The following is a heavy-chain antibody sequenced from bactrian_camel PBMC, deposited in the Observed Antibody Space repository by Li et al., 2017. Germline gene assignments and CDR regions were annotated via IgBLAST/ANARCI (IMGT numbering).Heavy chain of an antibody. CDR1: GNTKC. Sequence: HVQLVESGGGSVQAGGTLRLSCTASGNTKCMAWFRQAPGDLREGIATIDSNGATDYADSVKSRLTISKDNAKNTLYLQMNALKPEDTAMYYCAAEEALRCPDKFGYWGQGTQVTVS. CDR2: IDSNGAT. CDR3: AAEEALRCPDKFGY. J-gene: IGHJ6*01. D-gene: IGHD5*01. V-gene: IGHV3S53*01.